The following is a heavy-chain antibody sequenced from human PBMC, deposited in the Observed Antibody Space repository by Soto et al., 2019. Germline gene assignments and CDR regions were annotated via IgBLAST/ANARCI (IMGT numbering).Heavy chain of an antibody. J-gene: IGHJ5*02. CDR2: MNPNSGNT. Sequence: QVQLVQSGAEVKKPGASVKVSCKASGYTFTSYDINWVRQATGQGLEWMGWMNPNSGNTGYAQKFQGRVTMTRNTSISTDYMEMSGLRSEDTAVYYCARGWYYGSGSPFDHWGQGTLVTVSS. CDR1: GYTFTSYD. CDR3: ARGWYYGSGSPFDH. D-gene: IGHD3-10*01. V-gene: IGHV1-8*01.